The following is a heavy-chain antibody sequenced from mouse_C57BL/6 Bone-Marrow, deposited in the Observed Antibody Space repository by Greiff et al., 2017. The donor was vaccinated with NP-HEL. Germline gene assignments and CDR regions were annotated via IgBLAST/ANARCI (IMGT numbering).Heavy chain of an antibody. CDR1: SYTFTSYG. CDR3: ARDTTVPSSFYAMDY. V-gene: IGHV1-81*01. J-gene: IGHJ4*01. CDR2: IYPRSGNT. Sequence: QVHVKQSGAELARPGASVKLSCKASSYTFTSYGISWVKQRTGQGLEWIGEIYPRSGNTYYNEKFKGKATLTADKSSSTAYMELRSLTSEDSAVYFCARDTTVPSSFYAMDYWGQGTSVTVSS. D-gene: IGHD1-1*01.